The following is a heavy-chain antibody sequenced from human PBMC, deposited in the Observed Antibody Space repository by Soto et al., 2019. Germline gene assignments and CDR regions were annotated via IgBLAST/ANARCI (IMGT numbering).Heavy chain of an antibody. CDR3: ARSLPWFDP. Sequence: QVRLVHSETEVKKPGASVNVSCKASGYTFTSYTISWVRQAPGQGLEWMGGISANNGNTEFAQKFQDRLTMIADTTTSTAYLELRNLRPDDTAVYYCARSLPWFDPWGQGTLVAVSS. CDR1: GYTFTSYT. J-gene: IGHJ5*02. CDR2: ISANNGNT. V-gene: IGHV1-18*01.